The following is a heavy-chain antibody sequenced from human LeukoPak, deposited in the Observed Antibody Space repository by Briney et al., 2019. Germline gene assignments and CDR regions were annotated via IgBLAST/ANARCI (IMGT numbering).Heavy chain of an antibody. CDR1: GGSISSYY. D-gene: IGHD2-2*02. CDR2: IYYSGST. V-gene: IGHV4-59*01. Sequence: NPSETLSLTCTVSGGSISSYYWSWIRQPPGKGLEWIGYIYYSGSTNYNPSLKSRVTISVDTSNNQFCLKLSSVTAADTAVYYCARGLYPYYWYFDLWGRGTLVTVSS. CDR3: ARGLYPYYWYFDL. J-gene: IGHJ2*01.